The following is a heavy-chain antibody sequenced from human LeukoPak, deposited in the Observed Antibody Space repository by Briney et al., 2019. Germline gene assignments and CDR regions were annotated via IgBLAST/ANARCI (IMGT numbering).Heavy chain of an antibody. J-gene: IGHJ4*02. Sequence: ASVKVSCKASGYSFSGFVMHWVRQAPGQSXXXMGXXXXXXXXXXXXXXXXXXXXXTRDTSASIVYMELSSLRSEDTAVYYCARGGLRLVHGYWGQGTLVIVSS. CDR3: ARGGLRLVHGY. D-gene: IGHD2-8*02. V-gene: IGHV1-3*01. CDR1: GYSFSGFV. CDR2: XXXXXXXX.